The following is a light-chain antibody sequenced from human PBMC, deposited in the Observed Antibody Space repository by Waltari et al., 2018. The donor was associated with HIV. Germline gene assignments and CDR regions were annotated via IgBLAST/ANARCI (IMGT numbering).Light chain of an antibody. V-gene: IGLV3-9*01. CDR2: NDK. CDR3: QVWDHTSVV. Sequence: SYDLTQPLSVSVALGQTARIPCGGRDIGPRDVHWYQQKPGQAPSLLIFNDKNRPSGIPECFSGSKSRNTATLTISEAQGGDEAAYFCQVWDHTSVVFGGGTNLTVL. J-gene: IGLJ3*02. CDR1: DIGPRD.